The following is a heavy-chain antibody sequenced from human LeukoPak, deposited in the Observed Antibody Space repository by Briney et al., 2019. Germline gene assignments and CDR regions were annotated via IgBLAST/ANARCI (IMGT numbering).Heavy chain of an antibody. J-gene: IGHJ5*02. Sequence: KSSETLSLTCTVYGGSFSGYYWSWIRQPPGKGLEWIGEINHSGSTNYNPSLKSRVTISVDTSKNQFSLKLSSVTAADTAVYYCAPFWSGYYGFDPWGQGTLVTVSS. D-gene: IGHD3-3*01. V-gene: IGHV4-34*01. CDR3: APFWSGYYGFDP. CDR1: GGSFSGYY. CDR2: INHSGST.